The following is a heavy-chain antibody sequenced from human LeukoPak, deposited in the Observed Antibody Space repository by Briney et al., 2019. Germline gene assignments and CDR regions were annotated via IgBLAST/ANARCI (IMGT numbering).Heavy chain of an antibody. CDR3: ARAPGCSGGSCYSGYYYYYMDV. Sequence: ASLRVSSKASVYTFTIYDINWVRQAPGQGLGWMGWMNPNRGNTGYAQKFQGRVTMTRNTSISTAYMELSSLRSEDTAVYYCARAPGCSGGSCYSGYYYYYMDVWGKGTTVTVSS. CDR1: VYTFTIYD. V-gene: IGHV1-8*01. D-gene: IGHD2-15*01. CDR2: MNPNRGNT. J-gene: IGHJ6*03.